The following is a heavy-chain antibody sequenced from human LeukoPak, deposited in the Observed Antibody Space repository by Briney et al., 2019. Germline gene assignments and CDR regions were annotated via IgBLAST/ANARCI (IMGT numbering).Heavy chain of an antibody. V-gene: IGHV4-59*12. CDR3: ARDGERAARPLDY. CDR1: GGSISGYY. D-gene: IGHD6-6*01. CDR2: IYYSGST. Sequence: SETLSLTCTVSGGSISGYYWSWIRQPPGKGLEWIGYIYYSGSTNYNPSLKSRVTISVDTSKNQFSLKLSSVTAADTAVYYCARDGERAARPLDYWGQGTLVTVSS. J-gene: IGHJ4*02.